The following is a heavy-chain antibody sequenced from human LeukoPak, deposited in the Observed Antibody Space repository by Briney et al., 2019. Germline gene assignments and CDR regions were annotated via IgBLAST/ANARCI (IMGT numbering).Heavy chain of an antibody. CDR1: GGSISSYY. CDR3: AREGTAGTTLNWVDP. CDR2: ISYSGST. D-gene: IGHD1-1*01. J-gene: IGHJ5*02. Sequence: SETLSLTCTVSGGSISSYYWSWIRQPPGKGLEWIGYISYSGSTNFNPSLKSRVTISVDTSKNQFSLKLSSVTAADTAVYYCAREGTAGTTLNWVDPWGQGTLVTVSS. V-gene: IGHV4-59*01.